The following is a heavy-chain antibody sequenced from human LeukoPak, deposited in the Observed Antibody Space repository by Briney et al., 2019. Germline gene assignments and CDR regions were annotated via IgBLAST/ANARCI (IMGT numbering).Heavy chain of an antibody. CDR3: ARDFTAADPYYFDY. Sequence: GGSLRLSCAASGFTFSSYSMNWVRQAPGKGLEWVSSICSSSSYVYYADSVEGRFTISRDNAKNSLYLQMNSLRAEDTAMYYCARDFTAADPYYFDYWGQGTLVTVSS. CDR1: GFTFSSYS. J-gene: IGHJ4*02. D-gene: IGHD6-13*01. CDR2: ICSSSSYV. V-gene: IGHV3-21*01.